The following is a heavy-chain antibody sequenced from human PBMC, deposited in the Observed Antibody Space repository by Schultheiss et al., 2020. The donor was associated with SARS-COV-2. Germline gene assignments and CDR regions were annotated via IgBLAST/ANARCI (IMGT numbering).Heavy chain of an antibody. D-gene: IGHD5-12*01. CDR3: ARRYSGYDWN. V-gene: IGHV4-34*01. Sequence: SQTLSLTCAVYGGSFSGYYWSWIRQPPGKGLEWIGEINHSGSTYYNPSLKSRVTISVDTSKKQFSLKLSSVTAADTAVYYCARRYSGYDWNWGQGTLVTVSS. CDR1: GGSFSGYY. CDR2: INHSGST. J-gene: IGHJ4*02.